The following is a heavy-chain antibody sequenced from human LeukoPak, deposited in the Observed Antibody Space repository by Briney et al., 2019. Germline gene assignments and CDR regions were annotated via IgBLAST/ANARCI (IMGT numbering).Heavy chain of an antibody. CDR2: IWYDGSNK. V-gene: IGHV3-33*01. Sequence: GRSLRLSCAASGFTFSSYGMHWVRQAPGKGLEWVAVIWYDGSNKYYADSVRGRFTISRDNSKSTLYLQMNSLRAEDTAVYYCARDFIAAAGDDYWGQGTLVTVSS. D-gene: IGHD6-13*01. CDR1: GFTFSSYG. J-gene: IGHJ4*02. CDR3: ARDFIAAAGDDY.